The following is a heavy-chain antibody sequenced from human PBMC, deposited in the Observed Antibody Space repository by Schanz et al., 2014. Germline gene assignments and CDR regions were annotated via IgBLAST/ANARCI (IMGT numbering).Heavy chain of an antibody. CDR1: GFTFSDYY. CDR2: ISGTTTYT. D-gene: IGHD6-19*01. J-gene: IGHJ4*02. CDR3: AKLSSSGRLAGYFDY. V-gene: IGHV3-11*05. Sequence: QVQLVESGGGLVKPGGSLRLSCAASGFTFSDYYMSWIRQAPGKGLEWVSYISGTTTYTNYADSVKGRFTISRDNAKNSLYLQMSSLRAEDTAIYYCAKLSSSGRLAGYFDYWGQGALVTVSS.